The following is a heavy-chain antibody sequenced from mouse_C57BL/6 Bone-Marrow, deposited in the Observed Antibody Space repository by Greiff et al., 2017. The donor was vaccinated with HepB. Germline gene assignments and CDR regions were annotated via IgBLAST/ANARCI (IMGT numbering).Heavy chain of an antibody. Sequence: LVESGAELVRPGTSVKVSCKASGYAFTNYLLEWVKQRPGQGLEWIGGIKPGGGGTNYNAKLKGKATLTADKSSSTASMQLSSLTSEDSAVYFCARDNNDRGRYFDYWGQGTTLTVSS. J-gene: IGHJ2*01. CDR2: IKPGGGGT. V-gene: IGHV1-54*01. CDR1: GYAFTNYL. CDR3: ARDNNDRGRYFDY. D-gene: IGHD1-1*02.